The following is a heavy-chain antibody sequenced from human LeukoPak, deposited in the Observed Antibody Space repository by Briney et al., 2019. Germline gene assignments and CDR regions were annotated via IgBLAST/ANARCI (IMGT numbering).Heavy chain of an antibody. D-gene: IGHD3-9*01. Sequence: SETLSLTCTVSGGSISSYYWSWIRQPPGKGLEWIGYIYYSGSTNYNPSLKSRVTISVDTSKNQFSLKLSSVTAADTAVYYCARGLTDYDILTGYYTNWFDPWGQGTLVTVSS. J-gene: IGHJ5*02. CDR3: ARGLTDYDILTGYYTNWFDP. V-gene: IGHV4-59*01. CDR2: IYYSGST. CDR1: GGSISSYY.